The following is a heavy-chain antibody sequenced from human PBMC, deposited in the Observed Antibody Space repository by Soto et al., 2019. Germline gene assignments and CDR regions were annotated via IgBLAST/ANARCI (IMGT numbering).Heavy chain of an antibody. Sequence: SETLSLTWTVYGGSFSYYYWSWIRQPPGKGLECIGEISHSGSTNYNPSLKSRVTISVDTSKNQFSLKLSSVTAADTAVYYCARGLRASFGVRLSYYYYGMDVWGQGTTVTVSS. CDR2: ISHSGST. V-gene: IGHV4-34*01. CDR3: ARGLRASFGVRLSYYYYGMDV. J-gene: IGHJ6*02. CDR1: GGSFSYYY. D-gene: IGHD3-10*01.